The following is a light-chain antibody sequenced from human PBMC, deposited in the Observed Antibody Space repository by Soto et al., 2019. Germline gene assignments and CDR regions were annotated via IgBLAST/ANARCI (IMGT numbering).Light chain of an antibody. CDR2: EVN. V-gene: IGLV2-8*01. J-gene: IGLJ3*02. Sequence: QSALTQPPSASGSPGQSVTISCTGTSSDVGGYNYVSWYQQHPGKAPKPTIYEVNKPPSGVPDRFSGSKSGNTASLTVSGLQAEDEAAYHCSSYGGSNNWVFGGGTKLTVI. CDR3: SSYGGSNNWV. CDR1: SSDVGGYNY.